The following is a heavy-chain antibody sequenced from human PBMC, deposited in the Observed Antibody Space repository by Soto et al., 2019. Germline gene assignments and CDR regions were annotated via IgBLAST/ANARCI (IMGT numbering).Heavy chain of an antibody. CDR3: ARHIPMAGTVFDY. Sequence: LSLTCAVSGGSISNYYWSWIRQPPGKGLEWIGYIYYSGSTHYIPSLESRVTISVDTSKNLFSLRLSSVTAADTAVYYCARHIPMAGTVFDYWGQGTLVTVSS. CDR2: IYYSGST. D-gene: IGHD6-19*01. V-gene: IGHV4-59*08. J-gene: IGHJ4*02. CDR1: GGSISNYY.